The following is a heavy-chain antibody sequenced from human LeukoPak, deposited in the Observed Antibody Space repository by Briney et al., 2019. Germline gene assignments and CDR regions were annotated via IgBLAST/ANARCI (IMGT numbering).Heavy chain of an antibody. Sequence: PGGSLRLSCAASGFTVSSYSMNWVRQAPGKGLEWVSSISSSSSYIYYADSVKGRFTISRDNAKNSLYLQMNSLRAEDTAVYYCARDTAMVIGPGHDAFDIWGQGTMVTVSS. J-gene: IGHJ3*02. V-gene: IGHV3-21*01. CDR1: GFTVSSYS. CDR3: ARDTAMVIGPGHDAFDI. D-gene: IGHD5-18*01. CDR2: ISSSSSYI.